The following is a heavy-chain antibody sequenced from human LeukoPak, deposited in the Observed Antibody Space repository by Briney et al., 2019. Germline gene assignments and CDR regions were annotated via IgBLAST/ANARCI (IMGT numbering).Heavy chain of an antibody. CDR3: ARGLYSSSWYFDY. D-gene: IGHD6-13*01. J-gene: IGHJ4*02. CDR2: ISSSGSTI. Sequence: PGGSLRLSCAASGFTFSDYYMSWIRQAPGKGLEWVSYISSSGSTIYYADSVKGRFIISRDNAKNSLYLQMNSLRAEDTAVYYCARGLYSSSWYFDYWGQGTLVTVSS. V-gene: IGHV3-11*01. CDR1: GFTFSDYY.